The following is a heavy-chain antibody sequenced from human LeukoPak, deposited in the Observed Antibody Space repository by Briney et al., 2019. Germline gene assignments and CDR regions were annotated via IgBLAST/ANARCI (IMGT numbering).Heavy chain of an antibody. CDR2: ISSSGTTI. CDR3: ARDGVLRYFDYYYYYMDV. D-gene: IGHD3-9*01. CDR1: GFTFSDYY. Sequence: GGSLRLSCAASGFTFSDYYMSWIRQAPGKGLEWVSYISSSGTTIYNADSVKGRSTISRDNAKNSLFLQMNSLRAEDTAVYYCARDGVLRYFDYYYYYMDVWGKGTTVTISS. J-gene: IGHJ6*03. V-gene: IGHV3-11*01.